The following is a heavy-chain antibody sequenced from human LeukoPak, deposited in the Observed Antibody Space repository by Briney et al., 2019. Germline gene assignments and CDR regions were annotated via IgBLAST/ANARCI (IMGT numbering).Heavy chain of an antibody. Sequence: GRSLRLSCAASGFTFSSYGMHWVRQAPGKGLEWVAVISYDGSNKYYADSVKGRFTISRDNAKNSLYLQMNSLRAEDTAVYYCARDPHRGGDWDYWGQGTLVTVSS. CDR1: GFTFSSYG. V-gene: IGHV3-30*03. J-gene: IGHJ4*02. D-gene: IGHD2-21*02. CDR3: ARDPHRGGDWDY. CDR2: ISYDGSNK.